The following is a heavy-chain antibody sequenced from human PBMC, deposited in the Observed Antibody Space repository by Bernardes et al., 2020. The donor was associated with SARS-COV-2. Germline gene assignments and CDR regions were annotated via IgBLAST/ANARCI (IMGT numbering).Heavy chain of an antibody. CDR2: INHSGST. J-gene: IGHJ4*02. Sequence: SETLSLTCAVYGGSFSGYYWSWIRQPPGKGLEWIGEINHSGSTNYNPSLKSRVTISVDTSKNQFSLKLSSVTAADTAVYYCAGVRGRLDYWGQGTLVTVSS. D-gene: IGHD1-26*01. CDR3: AGVRGRLDY. CDR1: GGSFSGYY. V-gene: IGHV4-34*01.